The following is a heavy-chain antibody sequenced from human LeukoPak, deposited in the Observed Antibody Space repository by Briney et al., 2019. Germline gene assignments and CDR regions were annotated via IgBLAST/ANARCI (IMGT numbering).Heavy chain of an antibody. Sequence: GGSLRLSCAASGFTFSSYAMSWVRQAPGKGLEWVSAISGSGGSTYYADSVKGRFTISRDNSKNTLYLQTNSLRAEDTAVYYCAKSGEQWLDPDYYFDYWGQGTLVTVSS. J-gene: IGHJ4*02. CDR3: AKSGEQWLDPDYYFDY. V-gene: IGHV3-23*01. D-gene: IGHD6-19*01. CDR2: ISGSGGST. CDR1: GFTFSSYA.